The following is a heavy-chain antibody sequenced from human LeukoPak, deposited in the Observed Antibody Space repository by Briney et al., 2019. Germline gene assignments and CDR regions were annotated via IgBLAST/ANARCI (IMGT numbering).Heavy chain of an antibody. CDR3: ARPSSYYDILTGYYIPDDAFDI. V-gene: IGHV4-39*07. Sequence: SETLSLTCTVSGGSISSSSYYWGWIRQPPGKGLEWIGSIYYSGSTYYNPSLKSRVTISVDTSKNQFSLKLSSVTAADTAVYYCARPSSYYDILTGYYIPDDAFDIWGQGTMVTVSS. CDR2: IYYSGST. J-gene: IGHJ3*02. CDR1: GGSISSSSYY. D-gene: IGHD3-9*01.